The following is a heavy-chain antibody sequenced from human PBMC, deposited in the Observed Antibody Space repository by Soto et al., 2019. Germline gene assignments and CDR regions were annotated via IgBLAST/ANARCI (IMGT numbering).Heavy chain of an antibody. CDR2: INHSGST. CDR1: GGSFSGYY. Sequence: QVQLQQWGAGLLKPSETLSLTCAVYGGSFSGYYWTWIRQPPGTGLEWIGEINHSGSTNYNPSLTSAVTISVDTSKNQFSLKLTSVTAADTAVYYCARDKITGLFDYWGQGTLVTVSS. D-gene: IGHD2-8*02. CDR3: ARDKITGLFDY. V-gene: IGHV4-34*01. J-gene: IGHJ4*02.